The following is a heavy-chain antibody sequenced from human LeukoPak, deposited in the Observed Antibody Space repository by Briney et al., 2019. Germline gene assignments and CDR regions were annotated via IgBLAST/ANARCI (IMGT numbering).Heavy chain of an antibody. D-gene: IGHD7-27*01. J-gene: IGHJ4*02. Sequence: GGSLRLSRAASGFTFSSYTMSWVRQAPGKGLEWVSTITTSDGNTYYADSVKGRFTVSRDNSKNTLFLQMNSLRAEDTAVYYCAKDGGLWVSAHWGDSWGRGTLVTVSS. V-gene: IGHV3-23*01. CDR2: ITTSDGNT. CDR3: AKDGGLWVSAHWGDS. CDR1: GFTFSSYT.